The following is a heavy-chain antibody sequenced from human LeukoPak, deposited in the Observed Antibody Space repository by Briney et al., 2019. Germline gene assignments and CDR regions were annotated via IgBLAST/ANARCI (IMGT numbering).Heavy chain of an antibody. CDR3: AKPYSSSWYGPFDY. CDR1: GFTFDDYA. CDR2: ISWNSGSI. V-gene: IGHV3-9*01. Sequence: GGSLRLSCAASGFTFDDYAMHWVRQAPGKGLEWVSSISWNSGSIGYADSVKGRFTISRDNAKNSLYLQMNSLRAEDTALYYCAKPYSSSWYGPFDYWGQGTLVTISS. J-gene: IGHJ4*02. D-gene: IGHD6-13*01.